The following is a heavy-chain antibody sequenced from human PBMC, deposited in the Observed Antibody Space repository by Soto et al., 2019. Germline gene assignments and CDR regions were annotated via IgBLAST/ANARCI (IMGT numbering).Heavy chain of an antibody. CDR2: ISGANGQS. CDR3: PRVADGHDY. J-gene: IGHJ4*02. Sequence: QVQLVQSGAEVKKPGASVKVSCKASGYTFRNYGFSWVRQAPGQGLEWMGWISGANGQSNYAQKYRGRVTMTTDTSARTAYLELRSLTSDDTAVYYCPRVADGHDYWGQGTLVTVSS. CDR1: GYTFRNYG. V-gene: IGHV1-18*01.